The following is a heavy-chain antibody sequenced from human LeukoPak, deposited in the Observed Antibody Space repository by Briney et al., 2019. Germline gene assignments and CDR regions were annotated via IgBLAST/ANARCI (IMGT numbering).Heavy chain of an antibody. V-gene: IGHV4-39*01. J-gene: IGHJ4*02. Sequence: PSETLSLTCTVSGGSISSRSYYWGWIRQPPGKGLAWIGSIYYSVSTYYNPSLKSRVTISVDTSKNQFSLKLSSVTAADPAVYFCASLHYYDSTTGGEYFDYWGQGTLVTVCS. CDR1: GGSISSRSYY. D-gene: IGHD3-22*01. CDR3: ASLHYYDSTTGGEYFDY. CDR2: IYYSVST.